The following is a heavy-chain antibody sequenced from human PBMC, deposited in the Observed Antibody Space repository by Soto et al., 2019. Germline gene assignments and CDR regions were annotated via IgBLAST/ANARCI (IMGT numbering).Heavy chain of an antibody. J-gene: IGHJ4*02. CDR1: GGCISSYY. Sequence: PSETLSLTCTVSGGCISSYYGSWIRQPPGKGLEWIGYIYYSGSTNYNPSLKSRVTISVDTSKNQFSLKLSSVTAADTAVYYCARHPTVTEYYFDYWGQGTLVTVSS. CDR3: ARHPTVTEYYFDY. D-gene: IGHD4-17*01. CDR2: IYYSGST. V-gene: IGHV4-59*08.